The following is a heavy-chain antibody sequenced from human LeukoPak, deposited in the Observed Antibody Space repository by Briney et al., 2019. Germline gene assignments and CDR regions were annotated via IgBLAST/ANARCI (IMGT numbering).Heavy chain of an antibody. D-gene: IGHD5-12*01. CDR2: ISGSGGST. J-gene: IGHJ6*02. Sequence: PGGSLRLPCAASGFTFSSYAMSWVRQAPGKGLEWVSAISGSGGSTYYADSVKGRFTISRDNSKNTLYLQKNSLRAEDTAVYYCARAVGVDRGAYYYYGMNVWGQGTTVTVSS. CDR3: ARAVGVDRGAYYYYGMNV. CDR1: GFTFSSYA. V-gene: IGHV3-23*01.